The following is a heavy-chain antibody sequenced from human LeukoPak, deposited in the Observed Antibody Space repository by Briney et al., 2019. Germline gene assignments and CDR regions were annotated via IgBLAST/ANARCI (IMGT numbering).Heavy chain of an antibody. V-gene: IGHV3-23*01. CDR2: ISGSGGST. CDR1: GFTFSTYW. J-gene: IGHJ4*02. D-gene: IGHD3-9*01. Sequence: PGGSLRLSCAASGFTFSTYWMSWVRQAPGKGLEWVSAISGSGGSTYYADSVKGRFTISRDNSKNTLYLQMNSLRAEDTAVYYCAKEWDYDILTGPPGYWGQGTLVTVSS. CDR3: AKEWDYDILTGPPGY.